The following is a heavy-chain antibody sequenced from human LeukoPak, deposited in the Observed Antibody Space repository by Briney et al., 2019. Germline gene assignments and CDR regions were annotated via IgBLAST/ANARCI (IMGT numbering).Heavy chain of an antibody. J-gene: IGHJ1*01. Sequence: GGSLRLSCAASRFIFSSYAMSWVRQAPGKGLEWVSHISGGGSSTYYADSVKGRFTISRDNSKNTLYLQMNSLRAEDTAVYYCAKDYYDSSGYHPEYFQHWGQGTLVTVSS. CDR1: RFIFSSYA. CDR3: AKDYYDSSGYHPEYFQH. CDR2: ISGGGSST. D-gene: IGHD3-22*01. V-gene: IGHV3-23*01.